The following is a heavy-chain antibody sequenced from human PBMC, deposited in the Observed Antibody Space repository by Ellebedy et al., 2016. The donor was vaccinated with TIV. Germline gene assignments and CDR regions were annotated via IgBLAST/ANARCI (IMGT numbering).Heavy chain of an antibody. CDR3: ARAAMATMEFNY. CDR2: INPNNSDT. D-gene: IGHD5-24*01. V-gene: IGHV1-2*04. Sequence: ASVKVSCKASGYTFSGYYVHWVRQAPGQGLEWMGWINPNNSDTNYAQKFQGWVTMTRDTSISTAYMELSRLRSDDTAVYYCARAAMATMEFNYWGQGTLVTVSS. J-gene: IGHJ4*02. CDR1: GYTFSGYY.